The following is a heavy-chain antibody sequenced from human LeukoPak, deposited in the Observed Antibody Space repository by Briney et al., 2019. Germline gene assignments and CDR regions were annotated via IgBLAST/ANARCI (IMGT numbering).Heavy chain of an antibody. CDR3: ARSPGSGAVVAPKSYYYLDV. Sequence: SEPLSLTCTVSGGSISSYHWSWVPQPPGKGLEGIGYIYNSGSTNYNPSLKSPVTISVDTSTNQFSLRMSSLTAAETAVYYCARSPGSGAVVAPKSYYYLDVWGRGTTVTVSS. D-gene: IGHD2-15*01. V-gene: IGHV4-59*01. CDR1: GGSISSYH. J-gene: IGHJ6*03. CDR2: IYNSGST.